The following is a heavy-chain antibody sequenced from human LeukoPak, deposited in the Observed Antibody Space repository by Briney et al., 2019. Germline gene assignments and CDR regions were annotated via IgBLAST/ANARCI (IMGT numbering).Heavy chain of an antibody. Sequence: ETLSLTCAVYGGSCRGYNWSWIRQPPGKVLERIGESSHSGSTNYTPSLKSRVTISVDTSKNMFSLQMSSVTAADTAVYYCARDEKDYFYGMDVGGQGTTVTVSS. CDR1: GGSCRGYN. V-gene: IGHV4-34*01. CDR3: ARDEKDYFYGMDV. J-gene: IGHJ6*02. CDR2: SSHSGST.